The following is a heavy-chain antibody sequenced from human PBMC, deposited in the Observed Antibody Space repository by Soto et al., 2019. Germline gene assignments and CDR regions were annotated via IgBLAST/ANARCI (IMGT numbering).Heavy chain of an antibody. CDR3: TRAYENSNYHFDY. D-gene: IGHD4-4*01. V-gene: IGHV3-73*01. CDR2: ISIKPNNYAT. CDR1: GFTFRGST. J-gene: IGHJ4*02. Sequence: PGGSLRLSCVASGFTFRGSTIHWVRQASGKGLEWIGLISIKPNNYATVYGASVTGRFTISRDDSKNTAYLHMNSLKTEDTAVYYCTRAYENSNYHFDYWGRGTLVTVSS.